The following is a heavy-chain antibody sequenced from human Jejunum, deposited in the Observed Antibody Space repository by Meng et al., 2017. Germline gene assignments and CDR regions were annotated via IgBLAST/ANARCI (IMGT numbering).Heavy chain of an antibody. CDR3: AIDEGFRSSGWYVQQY. CDR2: INPNSGAT. D-gene: IGHD6-19*01. Sequence: ASVKVSCKTSGYTFTDYYLHWVRQAPGQGLEWMGRINPNSGATNYAQEFQGRVTMTGDTSLSTAYLELTRLTSDDTAVYYCAIDEGFRSSGWYVQQYWGQGTLVTVSS. J-gene: IGHJ4*02. CDR1: GYTFTDYY. V-gene: IGHV1-2*06.